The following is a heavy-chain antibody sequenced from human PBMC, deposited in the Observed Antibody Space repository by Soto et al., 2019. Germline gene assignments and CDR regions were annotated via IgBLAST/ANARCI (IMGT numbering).Heavy chain of an antibody. CDR1: GFTFTSYD. V-gene: IGHV3-48*03. CDR2: ISSGGDTI. Sequence: GGSLRLSCAASGFTFTSYDMNWVRQAPGKGLEWVSYISSGGDTIYYADSLKGRFTISRDNAKNSLYLQMNSLRAEDTAVYYCARGTIVGATITYWGQGTLVTVSS. D-gene: IGHD1-26*01. J-gene: IGHJ4*02. CDR3: ARGTIVGATITY.